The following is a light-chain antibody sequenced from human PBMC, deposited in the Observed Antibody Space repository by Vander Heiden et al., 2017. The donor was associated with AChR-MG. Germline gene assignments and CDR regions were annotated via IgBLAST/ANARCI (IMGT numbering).Light chain of an antibody. J-gene: IGKJ3*01. CDR3: LGRDTTGFT. V-gene: IGKV1-39*01. Sequence: DIEMTQSPSSLSASVGDRVTITCRAGQSINSDLNWYQHKPGKAPKLLISEATTLQSGVPSRFSPSGSGTEFTLTMSRLHPEDLATYYCLGRDTTGFTFGPGTRVDI. CDR1: QSINSD. CDR2: EAT.